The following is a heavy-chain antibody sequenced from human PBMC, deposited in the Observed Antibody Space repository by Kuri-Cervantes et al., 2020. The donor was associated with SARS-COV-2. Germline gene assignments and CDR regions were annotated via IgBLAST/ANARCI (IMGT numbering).Heavy chain of an antibody. Sequence: EGSLRLSCAASGFTFSSYGMHWVRQAPGKGLEWVAVIWYDGSNKYYADSVKGRFTISRDNSKNTLYLQMNSLRAEDTAVYYCARDPPHGTDYGGSMDVWGQGTTVTVSS. CDR1: GFTFSSYG. V-gene: IGHV3-33*01. CDR3: ARDPPHGTDYGGSMDV. CDR2: IWYDGSNK. J-gene: IGHJ6*02. D-gene: IGHD4-23*01.